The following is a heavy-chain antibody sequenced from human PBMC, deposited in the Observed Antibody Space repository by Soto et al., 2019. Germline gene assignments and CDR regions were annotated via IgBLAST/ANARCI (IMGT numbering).Heavy chain of an antibody. J-gene: IGHJ3*02. CDR2: IYSGGST. V-gene: IGHV3-53*01. Sequence: GGSLRLSCAASGFTVSSNYMSWVRQAPGKGLEWVSVIYSGGSTYYADSVKGRFTISRDNSKNTLYLQMNSLRAEDTAVYYCARDLPNPIAVVHDAFDIWGQGTMVTVSS. CDR1: GFTVSSNY. CDR3: ARDLPNPIAVVHDAFDI. D-gene: IGHD6-19*01.